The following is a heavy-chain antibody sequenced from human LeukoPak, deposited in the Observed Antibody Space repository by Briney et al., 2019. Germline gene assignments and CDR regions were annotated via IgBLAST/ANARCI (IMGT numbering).Heavy chain of an antibody. J-gene: IGHJ5*02. CDR1: GVSISSSSYY. CDR3: ATQQCSGGSCYSRAIWFDP. V-gene: IGHV4-39*01. Sequence: SETLSLTCTVSGVSISSSSYYRGWIRQPPGKGLEWIASMYHSGNTYYNPSLKSRVTVSVDTSKNQFSLKLNSVTAADTAVYYCATQQCSGGSCYSRAIWFDPCGQGTLVTVSS. D-gene: IGHD2-15*01. CDR2: MYHSGNT.